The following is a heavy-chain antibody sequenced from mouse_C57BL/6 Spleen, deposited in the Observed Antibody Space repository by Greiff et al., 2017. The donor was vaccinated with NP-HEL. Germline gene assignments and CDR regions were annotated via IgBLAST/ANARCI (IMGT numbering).Heavy chain of an antibody. D-gene: IGHD1-1*02. CDR2: INPSNGGT. Sequence: QVQLQQPGTELVKPGASVKLSCKASGYTFTSYWMHWVKQRPGQGLEWIGNINPSNGGTNYNEKFKSKATLTVDKSSSTAYMQLGSLTSEDSAVYYCARGGMVSAWFAYWGQGTLVTVSA. CDR1: GYTFTSYW. J-gene: IGHJ3*01. CDR3: ARGGMVSAWFAY. V-gene: IGHV1-53*01.